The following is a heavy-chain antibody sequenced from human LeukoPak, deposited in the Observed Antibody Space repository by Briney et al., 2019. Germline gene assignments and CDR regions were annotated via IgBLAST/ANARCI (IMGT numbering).Heavy chain of an antibody. V-gene: IGHV3-7*01. CDR1: GFTFSSYW. J-gene: IGHJ4*02. Sequence: PGGSLTLSCAASGFTFSSYWMTWVRQPPGKGREWVAYIKEDGSEKYYVDSVKGRFTISRDNAKNSLYLQVDSLNVEDKAIYLLGRDFPDFWGQGIVVTVSS. CDR2: IKEDGSEK. CDR3: GRDFPDF.